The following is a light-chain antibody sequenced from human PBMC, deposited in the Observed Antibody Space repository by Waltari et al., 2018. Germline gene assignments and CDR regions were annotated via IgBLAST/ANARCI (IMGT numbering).Light chain of an antibody. Sequence: EIVLTQSPGTLSSSPGERATLSCRAGQSVSSSYIAWYQQRRGQAPRLLIYGASSRATGIPDRFSGSGSGTDFTLTISRLEPEDFAVYFCQHYGSSPHTFGQGTKLEVK. V-gene: IGKV3-20*01. CDR2: GAS. CDR3: QHYGSSPHT. J-gene: IGKJ2*01. CDR1: QSVSSSY.